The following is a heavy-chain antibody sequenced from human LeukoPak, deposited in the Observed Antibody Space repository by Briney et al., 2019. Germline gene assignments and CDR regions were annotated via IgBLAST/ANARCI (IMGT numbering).Heavy chain of an antibody. J-gene: IGHJ4*02. CDR1: GFTFSSYA. CDR3: AKSYSSGWNYFDY. CDR2: ISGSGGST. V-gene: IGHV3-23*01. D-gene: IGHD6-19*01. Sequence: KTGGSLRLSCAASGFTFSSYAMSWVRQVPGKGLEWVSAISGSGGSTYYADSVKGRFTISRDNSKNTLYLQMNSLRAEDTAVYYCAKSYSSGWNYFDYWGQGTLVTVSS.